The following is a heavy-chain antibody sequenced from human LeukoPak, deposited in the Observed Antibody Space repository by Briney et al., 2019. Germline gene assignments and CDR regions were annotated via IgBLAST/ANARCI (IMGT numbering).Heavy chain of an antibody. D-gene: IGHD3-22*01. Sequence: ASVKVSCKASGGTFSSYAISWVRQAPGQGLEWMGRINHILGEANYAQKVQGRVTITADKSTNTAYMEQSSLRSEDTAVYYCARKYYDSSGYPYYFDYWGQGTLVTVSS. CDR3: ARKYYDSSGYPYYFDY. V-gene: IGHV1-69*04. CDR2: INHILGEA. J-gene: IGHJ4*02. CDR1: GGTFSSYA.